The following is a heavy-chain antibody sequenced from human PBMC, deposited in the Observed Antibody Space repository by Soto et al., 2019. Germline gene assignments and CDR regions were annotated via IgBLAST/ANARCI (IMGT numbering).Heavy chain of an antibody. CDR3: AKGRGGSGSLTPRVDF. Sequence: EVQLLESGGGLVQPGGSLRLSCAASGFTFNNYAMTWVHQAPGKGLEWVSDISGGGDTTSYADSVKGRFTVSRDGSKNTLYLQMSSLRAEDTALYYCAKGRGGSGSLTPRVDFWGQGTLVTVSS. D-gene: IGHD3-10*01. V-gene: IGHV3-23*01. CDR1: GFTFNNYA. CDR2: ISGGGDTT. J-gene: IGHJ4*02.